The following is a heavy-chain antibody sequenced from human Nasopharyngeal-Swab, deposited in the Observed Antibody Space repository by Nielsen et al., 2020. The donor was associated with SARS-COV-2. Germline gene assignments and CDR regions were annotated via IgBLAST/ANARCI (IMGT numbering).Heavy chain of an antibody. J-gene: IGHJ3*02. CDR3: ARSVGSFYGQGAFNI. Sequence: SRTTSGFPFGDYAMSWFRQAPGKGLEWVGFIRSKTYGGAPEYAASVKGRFTISRDGAESIAYLQMNSLETEDTGVYYCARSVGSFYGQGAFNIWGQGTMVTVSS. CDR2: IRSKTYGGAP. CDR1: GFPFGDYA. D-gene: IGHD1-26*01. V-gene: IGHV3-49*01.